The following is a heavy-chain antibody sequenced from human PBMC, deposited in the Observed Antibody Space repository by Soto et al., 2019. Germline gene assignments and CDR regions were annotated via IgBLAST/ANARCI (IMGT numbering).Heavy chain of an antibody. CDR2: IYPGDSDT. Sequence: GESLKISCKGSGYSFTSYWIGWVRQMPGKGLEWMGIIYPGDSDTRYSPSFQGQVTISADKSISTAYLQWRSLKASDNTINKCARTAAAGKYYYGVDVWGQGTTVTVSS. V-gene: IGHV5-51*01. CDR1: GYSFTSYW. D-gene: IGHD6-13*01. CDR3: ARTAAAGKYYYGVDV. J-gene: IGHJ6*02.